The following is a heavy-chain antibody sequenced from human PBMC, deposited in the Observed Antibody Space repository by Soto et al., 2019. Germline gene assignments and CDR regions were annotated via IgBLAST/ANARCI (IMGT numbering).Heavy chain of an antibody. V-gene: IGHV1-18*01. D-gene: IGHD1-7*01. Sequence: QVQLVQSGVEVKKPGASVKVSCKASGYIFTTSGISWVRQAPGQGLEWMGWISAYNGDTTYAQSLQGRITMTTDTSTSPAYMELRRLRSDGTAVYFCVRGGVNFSTSLPGLDHWGQGTLITVSS. CDR3: VRGGVNFSTSLPGLDH. CDR1: GYIFTTSG. J-gene: IGHJ4*02. CDR2: ISAYNGDT.